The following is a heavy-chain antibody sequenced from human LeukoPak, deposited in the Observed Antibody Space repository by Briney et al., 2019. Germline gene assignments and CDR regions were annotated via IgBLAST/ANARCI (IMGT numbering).Heavy chain of an antibody. J-gene: IGHJ4*02. CDR3: ARGWHEATVDY. V-gene: IGHV4-39*07. D-gene: IGHD4-11*01. CDR1: GGSISSDSYY. Sequence: SETLSLTCTVSGGSISSDSYYWGWIRQPPGKGLEWIGSIYYTGSTGYNPSLKSRVTISIDTSKNQFSLKLASVTAADTAVYYCARGWHEATVDYWGQGTLVTVSS. CDR2: IYYTGST.